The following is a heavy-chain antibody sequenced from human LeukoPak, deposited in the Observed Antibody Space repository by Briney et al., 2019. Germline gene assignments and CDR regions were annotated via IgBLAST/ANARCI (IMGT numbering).Heavy chain of an antibody. CDR2: IYYSGST. CDR1: GGSISSYY. CDR3: ARVAVAGTFDP. J-gene: IGHJ5*02. D-gene: IGHD6-19*01. Sequence: KPSETLSLTCTVSGGSISSYYWSWIRQPPGKGLEWIGYIYYSGSTNYNPSLKSRVTISVDTSKNQFSLKLSSVTAADTAVYYCARVAVAGTFDPWGQGTLVTVSS. V-gene: IGHV4-59*01.